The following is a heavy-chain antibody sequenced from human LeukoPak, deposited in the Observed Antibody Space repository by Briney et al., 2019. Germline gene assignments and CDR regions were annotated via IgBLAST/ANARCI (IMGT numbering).Heavy chain of an antibody. CDR2: ICSSVDII. CDR3: ESPLTPYYYARSGSRLAFDI. CDR1: VFFPCRYI. Sequence: RGAPRHSSAAPVFFPCRYIMNWVRQAPEKGVERVSYICSSVDIIYYVDSVRGGATISREKTQKTLYLQMNSLRGEDTAGYYCESPLTPYYYARSGSRLAFDIWGQGTMVIVSS. J-gene: IGHJ3*02. V-gene: IGHV3-48*03. D-gene: IGHD3-22*01.